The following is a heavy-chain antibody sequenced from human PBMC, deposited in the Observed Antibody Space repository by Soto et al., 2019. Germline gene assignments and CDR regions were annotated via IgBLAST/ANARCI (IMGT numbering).Heavy chain of an antibody. V-gene: IGHV4-31*03. Sequence: QVQLQESGPGLVKPSQTLSLTCTVSGGSISSGGTGSYWTWIRQLPGKGLEWIGYIYYTGNTHYNPSLKNRPTISIDPSETQFSLKLTSVTAADTAVYFCASGHDAYKVRYWGQGTLVTVSS. CDR3: ASGHDAYKVRY. CDR2: IYYTGNT. J-gene: IGHJ4*02. CDR1: GGSISSGGTGSY. D-gene: IGHD1-1*01.